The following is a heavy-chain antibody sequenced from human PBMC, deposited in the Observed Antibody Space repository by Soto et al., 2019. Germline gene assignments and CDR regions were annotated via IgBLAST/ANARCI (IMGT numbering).Heavy chain of an antibody. V-gene: IGHV4-31*11. CDR2: IYYSGST. CDR3: ARGSGYDYVVWFDP. J-gene: IGHJ5*02. Sequence: PSETLSLSGALSGGSVSSGGYYWSWFRQHPGKGLEWIGYIYYSGSTYYNPSLKSRVTISVDTSKNQFSLKLSSVTAADTAVYYCARGSGYDYVVWFDPWGQGTLVTVSS. CDR1: GGSVSSGGYY. D-gene: IGHD5-12*01.